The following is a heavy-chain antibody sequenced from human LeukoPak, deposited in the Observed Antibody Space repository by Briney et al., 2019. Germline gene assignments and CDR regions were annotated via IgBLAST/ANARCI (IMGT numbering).Heavy chain of an antibody. CDR1: RFQFSSYA. Sequence: GGSLRLSCVASRFQFSSYAMSWVRQAPGKGLEWVSVISGSGGSTYYADSVKGRFTISRDNSKNTLYLQMNSLRAEDTAVYYCARGIGIGTMVRGVIIPPDYWGQGTLVTVSS. V-gene: IGHV3-23*01. D-gene: IGHD3-10*01. J-gene: IGHJ4*02. CDR2: ISGSGGST. CDR3: ARGIGIGTMVRGVIIPPDY.